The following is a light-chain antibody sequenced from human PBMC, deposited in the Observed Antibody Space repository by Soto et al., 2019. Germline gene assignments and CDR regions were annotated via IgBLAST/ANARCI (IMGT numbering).Light chain of an antibody. V-gene: IGKV3-20*01. J-gene: IGKJ4*01. Sequence: EIVLTQSPGTLSLSPGERSTLSFRASQSVSSSYLAWYQQKPGQAPRLLMYGASRRATGIPDRFSGSGSGTDFTLTISRLEPEDFAVYYCQQYGSSPLTFGGGTKV. CDR2: GAS. CDR3: QQYGSSPLT. CDR1: QSVSSSY.